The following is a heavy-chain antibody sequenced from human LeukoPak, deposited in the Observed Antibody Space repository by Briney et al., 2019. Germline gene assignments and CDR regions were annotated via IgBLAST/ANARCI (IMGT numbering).Heavy chain of an antibody. CDR3: ARHDDSGTYPLDC. CDR2: IYYSGNT. J-gene: IGHJ4*02. D-gene: IGHD3-10*01. Sequence: SETLSLTCTVSGGSINNYYLGWVRQPPGQGLEYIGWIYYSGNTTYNPSPKSRVTISLDTPKNQFSPTLTSVTAGATAVYYCARHDDSGTYPLDCWGPGTLVTVSS. V-gene: IGHV4-59*08. CDR1: GGSINNYY.